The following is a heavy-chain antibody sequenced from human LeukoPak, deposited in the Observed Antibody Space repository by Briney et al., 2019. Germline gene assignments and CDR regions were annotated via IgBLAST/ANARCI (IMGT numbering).Heavy chain of an antibody. CDR2: ISGSGGST. CDR3: AKGWTSLDY. Sequence: GGSLRLSCAASGFTFSSYAMRWVRQAPGKGLEWVSAISGSGGSTYYADSVKGRFTTSRDNSKNTLFLQMNSLRAEDTAVYYCAKGWTSLDYWGQGTLVAVSS. V-gene: IGHV3-23*01. J-gene: IGHJ4*02. D-gene: IGHD1-1*01. CDR1: GFTFSSYA.